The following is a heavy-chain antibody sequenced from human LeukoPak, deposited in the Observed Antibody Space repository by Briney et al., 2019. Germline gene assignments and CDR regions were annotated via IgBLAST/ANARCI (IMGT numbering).Heavy chain of an antibody. D-gene: IGHD1-26*01. J-gene: IGHJ4*02. CDR1: GYIFTGYY. CDR2: INPNSGGT. V-gene: IGHV1-2*02. Sequence: ASVKVSCKASGYIFTGYYMHWVRQAPGQGLEWMGWINPNSGGTNFAQKFQGRVTMTRDTSISTAYMDLSSLRSDDTAVYYCARSRIGSQFDFWGQGTLVIVSS. CDR3: ARSRIGSQFDF.